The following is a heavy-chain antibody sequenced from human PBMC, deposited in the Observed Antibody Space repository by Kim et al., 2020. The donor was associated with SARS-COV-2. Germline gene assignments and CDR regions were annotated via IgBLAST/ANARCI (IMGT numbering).Heavy chain of an antibody. V-gene: IGHV3-30*18. Sequence: GGSLRLSCAASGFTFSSYGMHWVRQAPGKGLEWVAVISYDGSNKYYADSVKGRFTISRDNAKNTLYLQMNSLRAEDTAVYYCAKAGYSSSWSLGYLGQGTLGTVSS. D-gene: IGHD6-13*01. CDR2: ISYDGSNK. CDR3: AKAGYSSSWSLGY. J-gene: IGHJ4*02. CDR1: GFTFSSYG.